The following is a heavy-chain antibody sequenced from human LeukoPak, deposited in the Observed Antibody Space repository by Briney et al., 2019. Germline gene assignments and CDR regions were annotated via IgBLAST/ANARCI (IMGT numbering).Heavy chain of an antibody. J-gene: IGHJ4*02. CDR1: GFTFRKYA. V-gene: IGHV3-23*01. D-gene: IGHD3-10*01. CDR2: INDSGSST. Sequence: PGGSLRLSCAVSGFTFRKYAMTWVRQAPGKGLEWVSGINDSGSSTYYADSVNGRLTISRDNAKNTVYLQMNSLRVEDTAVYYCTKGLYGSGSSPDFWGQGTLVTVSS. CDR3: TKGLYGSGSSPDF.